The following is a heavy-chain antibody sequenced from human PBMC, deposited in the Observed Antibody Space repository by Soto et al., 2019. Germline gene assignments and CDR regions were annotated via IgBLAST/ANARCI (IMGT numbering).Heavy chain of an antibody. CDR1: GGSISSVCYY. J-gene: IGHJ4*02. Sequence: TLSLTCTVSGGSISSVCYYWSWIRQHPGKGLEWIGYIYYSGSTYYNPSLKSRVTISVDTSKNQFSLKLSSVTAADTAVYYCAIYYYDSSGYYNFDYWGQGTLVTVSS. D-gene: IGHD3-22*01. CDR2: IYYSGST. V-gene: IGHV4-31*03. CDR3: AIYYYDSSGYYNFDY.